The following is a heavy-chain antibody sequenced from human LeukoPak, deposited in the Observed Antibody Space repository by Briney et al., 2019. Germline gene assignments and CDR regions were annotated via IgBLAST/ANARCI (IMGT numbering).Heavy chain of an antibody. V-gene: IGHV1-2*02. CDR1: GYTFTGYY. J-gene: IGHJ4*02. CDR2: INPNSGGT. D-gene: IGHD2-2*01. CDR3: ARDLGYPVPASLPDY. Sequence: ASVKVSCKASGYTFTGYYMHWVRQAPGQGLEWMGWINPNSGGTNYAQKFQGRVTMTRDTSISTAYMELSRLRSGDTAVYYCARDLGYPVPASLPDYWGQGTLVTVSS.